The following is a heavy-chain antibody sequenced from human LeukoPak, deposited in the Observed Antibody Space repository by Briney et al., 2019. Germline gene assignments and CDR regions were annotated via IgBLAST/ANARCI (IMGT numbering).Heavy chain of an antibody. J-gene: IGHJ4*02. Sequence: HPGGSLRLSCAASGFTFSSYGMHWVRQAPGKGLEWVAVISYDGSNKYYADSVKGRFTISRDNSKNTLYLQMNSLRAEDTAVYYCAKDLYYDSSGMDYWGQGTLVTVSS. CDR1: GFTFSSYG. D-gene: IGHD3-22*01. CDR2: ISYDGSNK. CDR3: AKDLYYDSSGMDY. V-gene: IGHV3-30*18.